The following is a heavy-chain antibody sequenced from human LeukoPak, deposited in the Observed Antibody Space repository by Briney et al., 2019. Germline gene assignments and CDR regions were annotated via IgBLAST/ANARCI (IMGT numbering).Heavy chain of an antibody. CDR2: ISSSSSYT. Sequence: GGSLRLSCAASGFTFSDYYMSWIRQAPGKGLEWVSYISSSSSYTNYADSVKGRFTISRDNAKNSLYLQMNSLRAEDTAVYYCARVPRPGIAAAGRVDYWGQGTLVTVSS. V-gene: IGHV3-11*05. D-gene: IGHD6-13*01. J-gene: IGHJ4*02. CDR3: ARVPRPGIAAAGRVDY. CDR1: GFTFSDYY.